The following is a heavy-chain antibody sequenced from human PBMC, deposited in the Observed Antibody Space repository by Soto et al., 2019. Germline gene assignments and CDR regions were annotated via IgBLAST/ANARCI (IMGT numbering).Heavy chain of an antibody. CDR3: ARVPVVGAIYFDY. CDR1: GFTFSSYG. Sequence: GGSLRLSCAASGFTFSSYGMHWVRQAPGKGLEWVAVISYDGSNKYYADSVKGRFTISRDNSKNTLYLQMNSLRAEDTAVYYCARVPVVGAIYFDYWGQGTLVTVSS. V-gene: IGHV3-30*03. J-gene: IGHJ4*02. D-gene: IGHD1-26*01. CDR2: ISYDGSNK.